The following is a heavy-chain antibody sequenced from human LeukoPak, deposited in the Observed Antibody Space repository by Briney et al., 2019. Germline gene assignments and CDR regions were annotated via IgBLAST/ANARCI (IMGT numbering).Heavy chain of an antibody. CDR2: INHSGST. V-gene: IGHV4-34*01. Sequence: SETLSLTCAVYGGSFSGYYWSWIRQPPGKGREWIGEINHSGSTNYNPSLKSRVTISVDTSKNQFSLKLSSVTAADTAVYYCARRPCSGGSCYFRTDAFDIWGQGTMVTVSS. CDR3: ARRPCSGGSCYFRTDAFDI. CDR1: GGSFSGYY. D-gene: IGHD2-15*01. J-gene: IGHJ3*02.